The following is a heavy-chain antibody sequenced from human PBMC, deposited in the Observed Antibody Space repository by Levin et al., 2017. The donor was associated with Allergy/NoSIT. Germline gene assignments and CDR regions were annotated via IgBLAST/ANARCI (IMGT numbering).Heavy chain of an antibody. CDR2: IIPIFGTT. CDR1: GGALSNFA. J-gene: IGHJ5*02. D-gene: IGHD3-22*01. Sequence: TGESLKISCKASGGALSNFAISWVRQAPGQGLEWMGGIIPIFGTTNYAQKFQGRVTVTADESTNTANMELSSPRSEDTAVYFCARSPYYYSSSGLNWFDPWGQGTLVTVSS. CDR3: ARSPYYYSSSGLNWFDP. V-gene: IGHV1-69*01.